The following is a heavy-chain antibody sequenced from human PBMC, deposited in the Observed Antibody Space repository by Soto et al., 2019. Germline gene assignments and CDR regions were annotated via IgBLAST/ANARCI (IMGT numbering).Heavy chain of an antibody. CDR3: AKDRGLIFGVVSKPLNWFDP. V-gene: IGHV3-23*01. D-gene: IGHD3-3*01. Sequence: GGSLRLSCAASGFTFSSYAMSWVRQAPGKGLEWVSAISGSGGSTYYADSVKGCFTISRDNSKNTLYLQMNSLRAEDTAVYYCAKDRGLIFGVVSKPLNWFDPWGQGTLVTVSS. CDR2: ISGSGGST. CDR1: GFTFSSYA. J-gene: IGHJ5*02.